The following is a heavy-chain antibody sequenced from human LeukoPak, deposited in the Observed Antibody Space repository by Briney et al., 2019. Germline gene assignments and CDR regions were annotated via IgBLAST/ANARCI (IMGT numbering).Heavy chain of an antibody. D-gene: IGHD2-8*01. Sequence: SETLSLTCTVSGGSISSSSYYWGWIRQPPGKGLEWIGSIYYSGSTYYNPSLQSRVTISVDTSKNQFSLKLSSVTAADTAVYYCARASQDPYPVYNWFDPWGQGTLVTVSS. CDR2: IYYSGST. CDR3: ARASQDPYPVYNWFDP. V-gene: IGHV4-39*07. CDR1: GGSISSSSYY. J-gene: IGHJ5*02.